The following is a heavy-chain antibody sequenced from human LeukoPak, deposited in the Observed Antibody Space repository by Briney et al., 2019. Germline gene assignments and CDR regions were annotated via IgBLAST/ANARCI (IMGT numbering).Heavy chain of an antibody. CDR1: GFTFSGFW. Sequence: GGSLRLPCAASGFTFSGFWMHWVRQAPGKGLEWVSAISGSGGSTYYADSVKGRFTISRDNSKNTLYLQMNSLRAEDTAVYYCAKVSRGTTVDYWGQGTLVTVSS. D-gene: IGHD1-7*01. J-gene: IGHJ4*02. CDR2: ISGSGGST. V-gene: IGHV3-23*01. CDR3: AKVSRGTTVDY.